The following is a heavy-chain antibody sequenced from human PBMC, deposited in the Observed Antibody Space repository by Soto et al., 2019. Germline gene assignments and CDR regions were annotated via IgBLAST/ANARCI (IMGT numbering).Heavy chain of an antibody. D-gene: IGHD1-26*01. CDR3: ATEATLAY. CDR1: GFTFSNYN. J-gene: IGHJ4*02. Sequence: EVQLVESGGGLVQPGGSLRLSCAASGFTFSNYNMSWVRQAPGKGLEWISYISGSSSTIYYADSVKDRFTISRDNAKNSLYLQMNSLRDEDTAVYYCATEATLAYWGLGTLVTVSS. V-gene: IGHV3-48*02. CDR2: ISGSSSTI.